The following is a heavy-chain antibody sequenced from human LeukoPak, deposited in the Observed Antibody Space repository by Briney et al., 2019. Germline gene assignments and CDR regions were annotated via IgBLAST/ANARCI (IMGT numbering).Heavy chain of an antibody. CDR1: GFTFSSYE. J-gene: IGHJ4*02. CDR2: ISSSGSTI. CDR3: ARYRYYYDSSGYTN. D-gene: IGHD3-22*01. Sequence: PGGSLRLSCAASGFTFSSYEMNWVRQAPGKGLEWVSYISSSGSTIYYAVSVKGRFTISRDNAKNSLYLQMNSLRAEDTAVYYCARYRYYYDSSGYTNWGQGTLVTVSS. V-gene: IGHV3-48*03.